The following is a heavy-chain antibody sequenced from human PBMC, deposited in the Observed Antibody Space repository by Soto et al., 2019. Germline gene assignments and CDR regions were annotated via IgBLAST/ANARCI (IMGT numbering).Heavy chain of an antibody. CDR1: GYNFSCYW. D-gene: IGHD3-3*01. CDR2: IYPSDSDT. J-gene: IGHJ4*02. CDR3: ARGGVSTRTFDY. V-gene: IGHV5-51*01. Sequence: ESLTISCRCSGYNFSCYWIAWVRQMPGKGLELMGIIYPSDSDTRYRPSFQGQVTISADKSISSAYLQWSSLRASDTAMYYCARGGVSTRTFDYWGQGTPVPVSS.